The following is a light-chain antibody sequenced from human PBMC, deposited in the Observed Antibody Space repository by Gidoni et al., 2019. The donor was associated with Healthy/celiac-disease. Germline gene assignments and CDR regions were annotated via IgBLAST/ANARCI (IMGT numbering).Light chain of an antibody. CDR3: QQRSNWPPLT. CDR1: QSVSSS. J-gene: IGKJ4*01. CDR2: DAS. Sequence: EIVLTQSPATLSLSPGASATLSCRASQSVSSSLAWYQQKPGQPPRLLIYDASNRATGIPARLSGSGSGTDFTLTISSREPEDFAVYFCQQRSNWPPLTFGGGTKVEIK. V-gene: IGKV3-11*01.